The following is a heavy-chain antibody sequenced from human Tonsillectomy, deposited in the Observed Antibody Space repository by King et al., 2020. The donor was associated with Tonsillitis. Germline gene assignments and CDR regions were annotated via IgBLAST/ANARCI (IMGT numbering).Heavy chain of an antibody. CDR2: IYTSGST. D-gene: IGHD2-2*01. Sequence: QVQLQESGPGLVKPSQTLSLTCTVSGGSISSGSYYWSWIRQPAGKGLEWIGRIYTSGSTNYNPSLKSRVTISVDTSKNQFYLNLSSVTAADTAVYYCARDQDIVVVPAATRYYYYYYMDVWGKGTTVTVSS. CDR3: ARDQDIVVVPAATRYYYYYYMDV. V-gene: IGHV4-61*02. CDR1: GGSISSGSYY. J-gene: IGHJ6*03.